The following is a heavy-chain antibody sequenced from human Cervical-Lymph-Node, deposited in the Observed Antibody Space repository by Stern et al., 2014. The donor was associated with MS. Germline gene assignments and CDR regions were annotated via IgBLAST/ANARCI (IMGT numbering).Heavy chain of an antibody. Sequence: VQLVESGAEVKKPGASVKVSCKASGYTFTSYGIRWVRQAPGQGLEWMGWISAYNGNTNYAQKLQGRVTMTTDTSTSTAYMELRSLRSDDTAVYYCARDQDYDFWSGSHYYYGMDVWGQGTTVTVSS. J-gene: IGHJ6*02. CDR2: ISAYNGNT. D-gene: IGHD3-3*01. CDR1: GYTFTSYG. V-gene: IGHV1-18*01. CDR3: ARDQDYDFWSGSHYYYGMDV.